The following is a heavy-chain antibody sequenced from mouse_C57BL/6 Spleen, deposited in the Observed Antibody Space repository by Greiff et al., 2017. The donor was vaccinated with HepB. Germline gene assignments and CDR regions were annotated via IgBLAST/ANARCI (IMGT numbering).Heavy chain of an antibody. V-gene: IGHV1-7*01. CDR2: INPSSGYT. D-gene: IGHD1-1*01. Sequence: QVQLKQSGAELAKPGASVTMSCKASGYTFTSYWMHWVKQRPGQGLEWIGYINPSSGYTKYNQKFKDKATLTADKSSSTAYMQLSSLTYEDSAVYYCARRTGSSYSWFAYWGQGTLVTVSA. CDR1: GYTFTSYW. J-gene: IGHJ3*01. CDR3: ARRTGSSYSWFAY.